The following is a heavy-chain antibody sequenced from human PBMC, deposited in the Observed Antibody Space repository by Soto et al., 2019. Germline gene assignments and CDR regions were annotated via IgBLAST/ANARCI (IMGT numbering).Heavy chain of an antibody. Sequence: VGSLRLSCAASGFTFSSYWMHWVRQAPGKGLVWVSRINSDGSSTSYADSVKGRFTISRDNAKNTLYLQMNSLRAEDTAVYYCARASWAHAFDIWGQGTMVTVSS. CDR2: INSDGSST. J-gene: IGHJ3*02. CDR3: ARASWAHAFDI. CDR1: GFTFSSYW. D-gene: IGHD3-16*01. V-gene: IGHV3-74*01.